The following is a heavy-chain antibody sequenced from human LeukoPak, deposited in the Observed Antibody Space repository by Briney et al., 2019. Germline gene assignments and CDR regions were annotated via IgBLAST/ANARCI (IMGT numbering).Heavy chain of an antibody. V-gene: IGHV1-8*03. Sequence: ASVKVSCKASGYTFTGYYMHWVRQAPGQGLEWMGWMNPNSGNTGYAQKFQGRVTITRNTSISTAYMELSSLRSEDTAVYYCARVLPYNWFDPWGQGTLVTVSS. CDR1: GYTFTGYY. CDR3: ARVLPYNWFDP. CDR2: MNPNSGNT. J-gene: IGHJ5*02.